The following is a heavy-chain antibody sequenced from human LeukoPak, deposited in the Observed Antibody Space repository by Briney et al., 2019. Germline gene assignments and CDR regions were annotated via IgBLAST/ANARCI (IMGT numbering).Heavy chain of an antibody. Sequence: SETLSLTCAVYGGSFSGYCWSWIRQPPGKGLEWIGEINHSGSTNYNPSLKSRVTISVDTSKNQFSLKLSSVTAADTAVYYCARHAFVEMATTFDYWGQGTLVTVSS. CDR2: INHSGST. V-gene: IGHV4-34*01. CDR1: GGSFSGYC. CDR3: ARHAFVEMATTFDY. J-gene: IGHJ4*02. D-gene: IGHD5-24*01.